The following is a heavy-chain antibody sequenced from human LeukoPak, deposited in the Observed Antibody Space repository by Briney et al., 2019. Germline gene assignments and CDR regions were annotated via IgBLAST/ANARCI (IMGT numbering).Heavy chain of an antibody. CDR2: INVGGSTI. CDR1: GFAFRSYE. J-gene: IGHJ4*02. CDR3: ARPGGYYGSGSYLDY. V-gene: IGHV3-48*03. Sequence: AGGSLRLSCAASGFAFRSYEMNWVRQAPGKGLEWVSYINVGGSTIYYADSVKGRFTISRDNSKNTLYLQMNSLRAEDTAVYYCARPGGYYGSGSYLDYWGQGTLVTVSS. D-gene: IGHD3-10*01.